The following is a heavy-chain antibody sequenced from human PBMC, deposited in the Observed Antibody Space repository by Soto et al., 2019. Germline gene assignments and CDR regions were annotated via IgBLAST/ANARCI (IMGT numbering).Heavy chain of an antibody. V-gene: IGHV4-31*03. D-gene: IGHD5-12*01. CDR3: ARLAVDGNFDC. CDR2: IYYSGRA. Sequence: QVQLQESGPGLVKPSQTLSLTCTVSGDSISSGGYYWSWVRQHPGKGLEWIGYIYYSGRAFYNPSLQGRVTISVDTSKNNCSLKVTSVTAADTAVYYCARLAVDGNFDCWGQGALVTVSS. J-gene: IGHJ4*02. CDR1: GDSISSGGYY.